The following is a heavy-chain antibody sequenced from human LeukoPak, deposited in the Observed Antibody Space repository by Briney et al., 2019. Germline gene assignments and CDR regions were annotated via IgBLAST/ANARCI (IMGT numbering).Heavy chain of an antibody. Sequence: GGSLRLSCAASGFTFSSYSMNWVRQAPGKGLEWVSSISSSSSYIYYADSVKGRFTISRDNAKNSLYLQMNSLRAEDTAVYYCARDLLEAVAEAYFDYWGQGTLVTVSS. CDR3: ARDLLEAVAEAYFDY. CDR1: GFTFSSYS. J-gene: IGHJ4*02. CDR2: ISSSSSYI. V-gene: IGHV3-21*01. D-gene: IGHD6-19*01.